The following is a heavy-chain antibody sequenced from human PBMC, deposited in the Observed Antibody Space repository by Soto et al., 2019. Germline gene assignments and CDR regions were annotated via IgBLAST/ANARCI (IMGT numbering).Heavy chain of an antibody. D-gene: IGHD3-22*01. CDR2: ISGSGGST. V-gene: IGHV3-23*01. Sequence: GGSLRLSCAASGFTFSSYAMSWARQAPGKGLEWVSAISGSGGSTYYADSVKGRFTISRDNSKNTLYLQMNSLRAEDTAVYYCAKSANPFSPDSSGYDYWGQGTLVTVSS. CDR3: AKSANPFSPDSSGYDY. J-gene: IGHJ4*02. CDR1: GFTFSSYA.